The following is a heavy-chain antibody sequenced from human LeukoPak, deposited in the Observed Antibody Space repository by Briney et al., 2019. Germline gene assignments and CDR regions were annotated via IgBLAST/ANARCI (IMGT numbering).Heavy chain of an antibody. D-gene: IGHD1-7*01. CDR2: IYTSGST. Sequence: SETLSLTCTVSGGSISSYYWSWIRQPPGKGLEWIGYIYTSGSTNYNPSLKSRVTISVDTSKNQFSLKLSSVTAADTAVYYCARHVSGYNWNYLHWFDPWGQGTLVTVSS. CDR3: ARHVSGYNWNYLHWFDP. V-gene: IGHV4-4*09. CDR1: GGSISSYY. J-gene: IGHJ5*02.